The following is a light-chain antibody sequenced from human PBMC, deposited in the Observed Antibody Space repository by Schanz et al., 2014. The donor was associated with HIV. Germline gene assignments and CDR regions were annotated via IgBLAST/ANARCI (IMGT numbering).Light chain of an antibody. J-gene: IGLJ3*02. V-gene: IGLV2-14*02. CDR3: SSFRSNTTWV. CDR2: DVA. Sequence: QSALTQPASVSGSPGQSITISCTGTRNDVGTYNLVSWYQQHPGKAPKLMIYDVAKRPSGISNRFSGSKSGNTASLTIFGLQADDEADYYCSSFRSNTTWVFGGGTKLTVL. CDR1: RNDVGTYNL.